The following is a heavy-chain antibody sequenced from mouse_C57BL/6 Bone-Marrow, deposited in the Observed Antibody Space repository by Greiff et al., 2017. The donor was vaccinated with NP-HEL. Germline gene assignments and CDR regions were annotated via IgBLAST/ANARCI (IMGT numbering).Heavy chain of an antibody. V-gene: IGHV14-1*01. CDR2: IDPEDGDT. CDR3: TTTPITTVVAPFDY. CDR1: GFNIKDYY. Sequence: VQLQQSGAELVRPGASVKLSCTASGFNIKDYYMHWVKQRPEQGLEWIGRIDPEDGDTEYAPKFQGKATMTADTSSNTAYLQLSSLTSEDTAVYYCTTTPITTVVAPFDYWGQGTTLTVSS. D-gene: IGHD1-1*01. J-gene: IGHJ2*01.